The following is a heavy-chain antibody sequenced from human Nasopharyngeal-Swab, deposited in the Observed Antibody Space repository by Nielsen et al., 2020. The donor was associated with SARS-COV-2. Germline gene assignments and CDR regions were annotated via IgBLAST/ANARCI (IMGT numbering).Heavy chain of an antibody. V-gene: IGHV3-21*01. CDR2: ISSSSTYI. Sequence: SLRLSCAPSGFTFSSYSMSWVRHAEGNWLGWVSSISSSSTYIYYTDSVKGRFTISRDNAKNSLYLQMNSLRAGDTAVYYCVRDASRLTIFVEGYGMDVWGQGTTVTVSS. CDR3: VRDASRLTIFVEGYGMDV. D-gene: IGHD3-9*01. J-gene: IGHJ6*02. CDR1: GFTFSSYS.